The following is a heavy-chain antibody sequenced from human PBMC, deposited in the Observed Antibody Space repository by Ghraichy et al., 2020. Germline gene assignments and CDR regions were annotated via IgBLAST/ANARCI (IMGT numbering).Heavy chain of an antibody. J-gene: IGHJ6*02. CDR3: ARDRGYYYYYGMDV. Sequence: GSLRLSCAASGFTFSSYSMNWVRQAPGKGLEWVSSISSSSSYIYYADSVKGRFTISRDNAKNSLYLQMNSLRAEDTAVYYCARDRGYYYYYGMDVWGQGTTVTVSS. CDR2: ISSSSSYI. CDR1: GFTFSSYS. V-gene: IGHV3-21*01.